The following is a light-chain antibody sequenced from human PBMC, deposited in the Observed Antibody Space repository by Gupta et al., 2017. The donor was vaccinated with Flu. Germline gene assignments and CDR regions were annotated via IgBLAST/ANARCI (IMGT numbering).Light chain of an antibody. Sequence: LSVSPGERATLSCWASQSVSSNLAWYQHKPGQAPRLLIYGASTRATGIPARFSGGGSGTEFTLTISSLQSEDVAVYYCHHYNNGPPTSRTFGQGTKVEIK. CDR1: QSVSSN. J-gene: IGKJ1*01. V-gene: IGKV3D-15*01. CDR2: GAS. CDR3: HHYNNGPPTSRT.